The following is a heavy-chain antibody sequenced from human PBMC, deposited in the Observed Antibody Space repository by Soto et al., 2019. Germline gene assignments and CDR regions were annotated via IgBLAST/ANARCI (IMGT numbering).Heavy chain of an antibody. D-gene: IGHD5-18*01. V-gene: IGHV4-59*01. Sequence: SETLSLTCTVSGGSLSSYYWSWIRRPPGMGLERIASISYSGTTNYNSSLKSRVTISIDTSKNQFSLKFNSVTAADTAVYYCAREGYNFGPFDYWGQGALVT. CDR3: AREGYNFGPFDY. CDR1: GGSLSSYY. J-gene: IGHJ4*02. CDR2: ISYSGTT.